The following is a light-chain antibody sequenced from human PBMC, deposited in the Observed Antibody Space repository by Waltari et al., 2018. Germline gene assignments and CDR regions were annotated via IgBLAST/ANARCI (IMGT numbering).Light chain of an antibody. J-gene: IGLJ2*01. CDR3: CSYSGDLSFGVV. CDR2: EVT. CDR1: SHDVGYSDL. V-gene: IGLV2-23*02. Sequence: QSALTQPASVSWSPGQSITIPCTGTSHDVGYSDLVPMYPQHPGKAPKLIIYEVTKRSSGFSNRFSGSKSGNTASLTISGLHTEDEGDYYCCSYSGDLSFGVVFGGGTKLTVL.